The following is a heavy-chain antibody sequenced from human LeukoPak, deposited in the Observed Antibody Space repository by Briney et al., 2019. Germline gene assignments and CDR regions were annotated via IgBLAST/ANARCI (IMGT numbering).Heavy chain of an antibody. CDR2: IYYSGST. D-gene: IGHD3-3*01. Sequence: SETLSLTCPVSGDSISSTRYYWGWIRQPPGKGLEWIANIYYSGSTYYNPSLKSRVTISVDTPKNQFSLKLTSVTAADTAVYYCARQYDFWSGLNNWFDPWGQGTLVTVSS. CDR3: ARQYDFWSGLNNWFDP. CDR1: GDSISSTRYY. V-gene: IGHV4-39*01. J-gene: IGHJ5*02.